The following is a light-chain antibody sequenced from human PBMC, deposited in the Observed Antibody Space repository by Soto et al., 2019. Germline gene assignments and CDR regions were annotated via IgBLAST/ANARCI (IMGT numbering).Light chain of an antibody. CDR1: QSVSRSF. J-gene: IGKJ1*01. CDR2: GAS. CDR3: QQYASSPET. V-gene: IGKV3-20*01. Sequence: EIVLTQSPGTLSLSPGERATLSCRASQSVSRSFLAWYQQKPGQAPRLLIYGASRRAPGIPDRFSGYGSGTDFTLTISRLEPEDFTVYYCQQYASSPETFVQGTKVDFK.